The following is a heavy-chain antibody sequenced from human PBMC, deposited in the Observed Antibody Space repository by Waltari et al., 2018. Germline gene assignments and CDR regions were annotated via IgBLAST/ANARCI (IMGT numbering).Heavy chain of an antibody. CDR2: IFSSGTT. V-gene: IGHV4-59*01. Sequence: QVQLQESGPGLVQPSETLSLPCTVSGGPIDTYYWSWIRLPPGKGLEWIAYIFSSGTTYYNPSLESRVTISVDTSKNQFSLNLNSVTAADTALYYCARFNPRSGNYFLDYWGQGTLVTVSS. J-gene: IGHJ4*02. D-gene: IGHD3-10*01. CDR1: GGPIDTYY. CDR3: ARFNPRSGNYFLDY.